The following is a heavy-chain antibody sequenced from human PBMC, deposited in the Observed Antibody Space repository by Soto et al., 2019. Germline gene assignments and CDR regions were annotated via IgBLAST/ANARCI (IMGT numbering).Heavy chain of an antibody. Sequence: QVQLLQSGAEVKKPGASVKVSCRASGYTFTSYGISWVRQAPGQGLEWMGWITAYNGNTDYAQKFQGRVTLTTDTSTRTAYLELRSLRSDDTAVYDGARSAIVVVVGASPGFLQHCGPGTLVTVSS. CDR1: GYTFTSYG. D-gene: IGHD2-15*01. V-gene: IGHV1-18*01. CDR2: ITAYNGNT. CDR3: ARSAIVVVVGASPGFLQH. J-gene: IGHJ1*01.